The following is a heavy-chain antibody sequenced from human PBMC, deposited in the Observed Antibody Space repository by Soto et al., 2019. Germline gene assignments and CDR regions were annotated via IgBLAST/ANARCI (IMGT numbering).Heavy chain of an antibody. CDR2: FDPEDGET. Sequence: GASVKVSCKVSGYTLTELSMHWVRQAPGKGLEWMGGFDPEDGETIYAQKFQGRVTMTEDTSTDTAYMELSSLRSEDTAVYYCATGSHNWNDGYYYYYGMDVWGQGTTVTV. V-gene: IGHV1-24*01. CDR3: ATGSHNWNDGYYYYYGMDV. CDR1: GYTLTELS. D-gene: IGHD1-1*01. J-gene: IGHJ6*02.